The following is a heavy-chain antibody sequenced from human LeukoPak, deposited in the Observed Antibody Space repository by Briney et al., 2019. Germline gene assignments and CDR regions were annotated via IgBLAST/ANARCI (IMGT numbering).Heavy chain of an antibody. CDR2: IYTSGST. D-gene: IGHD5-24*01. J-gene: IGHJ4*02. CDR3: AREGYNYYFDY. Sequence: SQTLSLTCTVSGGSISSGSYYWSWIRQPAGKELEWIGRIYTSGSTNYNPSLKSRVTISVDTSKNQFSLKLSSVTAADTAVYYCAREGYNYYFDYWGQGTLVTVSS. CDR1: GGSISSGSYY. V-gene: IGHV4-61*02.